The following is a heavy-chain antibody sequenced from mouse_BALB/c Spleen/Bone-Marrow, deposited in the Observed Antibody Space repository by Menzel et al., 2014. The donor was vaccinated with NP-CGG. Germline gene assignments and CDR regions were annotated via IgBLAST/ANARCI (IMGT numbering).Heavy chain of an antibody. V-gene: IGHV1-14*01. CDR3: ARGVYYYGSSPYYFDY. CDR1: GYTFTSYV. CDR2: INFSMGGT. J-gene: IGHJ2*01. Sequence: EVHLVESGPELVKPGASVKMSCKASGYTFTSYVMHWVKQKPGQGLEWICLINFSMGGTKYNEKFKGKATLTSDKSSSTAYMELSSLTSEDSAVYYCARGVYYYGSSPYYFDYWGQGTTLTVSS. D-gene: IGHD1-1*01.